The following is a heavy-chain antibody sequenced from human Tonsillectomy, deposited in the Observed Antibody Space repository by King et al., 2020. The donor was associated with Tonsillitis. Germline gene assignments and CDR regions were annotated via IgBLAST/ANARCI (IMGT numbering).Heavy chain of an antibody. CDR3: ARELGCSSTSCYSKWFDP. CDR1: GYTFTGYY. Sequence: VQLVESGAEVKKPGASVKVSCKASGYTFTGYYMHWVRQAPGQGLEWMGWINPNSGGTNYAQKFQGRVTMTRETSISTAYMELSRLRSDDTAVYYCARELGCSSTSCYSKWFDPWGQGTLVTVSS. J-gene: IGHJ5*02. V-gene: IGHV1-2*02. D-gene: IGHD2-2*01. CDR2: INPNSGGT.